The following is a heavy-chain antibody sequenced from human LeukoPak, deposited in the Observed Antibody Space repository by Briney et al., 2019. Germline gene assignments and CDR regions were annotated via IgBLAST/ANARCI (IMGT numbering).Heavy chain of an antibody. CDR2: IIPIFGTA. Sequence: ASVKVSCKASGGTFSGYAISWVRQAPGQGLEWMGGIIPIFGTANYAQKFQGRVTITTDESTSTAYMELSSLRSEDTAVYYCAREGYCTNGVCYPIFDYWGQGTLVTVSS. CDR1: GGTFSGYA. CDR3: AREGYCTNGVCYPIFDY. V-gene: IGHV1-69*05. J-gene: IGHJ4*02. D-gene: IGHD2-8*01.